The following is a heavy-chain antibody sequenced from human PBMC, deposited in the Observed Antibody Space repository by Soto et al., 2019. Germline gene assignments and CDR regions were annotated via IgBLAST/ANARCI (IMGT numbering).Heavy chain of an antibody. J-gene: IGHJ6*03. CDR1: GYTFMNYA. CDR3: ARGCTETMSPDYYYMDV. Sequence: QVQLVQSGAEVKKPGASVRVSCKASGYTFMNYALSWVRQAPRQGLEWVGWISAYNGNTNYAQKLQGRGTMTTDTTTSTAFVEVRSLRSDDTAVYYCARGCTETMSPDYYYMDVWGEGTTVTVSS. D-gene: IGHD4-17*01. CDR2: ISAYNGNT. V-gene: IGHV1-18*01.